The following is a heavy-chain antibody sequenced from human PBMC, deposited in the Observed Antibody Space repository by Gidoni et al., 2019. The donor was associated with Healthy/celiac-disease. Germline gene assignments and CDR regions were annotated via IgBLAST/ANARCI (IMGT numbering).Heavy chain of an antibody. J-gene: IGHJ3*02. V-gene: IGHV3-49*04. CDR1: GFTFGDYA. D-gene: IGHD2-2*01. CDR2: IRSKAYGGTT. CDR3: TRVPLRAYCSSTSCYPGAFDI. Sequence: EVQLVESGGGLVQPGRSLRLSCTASGFTFGDYAMSWVRQAPGKGLEWVGFIRSKAYGGTTEYAASVKGRFTISRDDSKSIAYLQMNSLKTEDTAVYYCTRVPLRAYCSSTSCYPGAFDIWGQGTMVTVSS.